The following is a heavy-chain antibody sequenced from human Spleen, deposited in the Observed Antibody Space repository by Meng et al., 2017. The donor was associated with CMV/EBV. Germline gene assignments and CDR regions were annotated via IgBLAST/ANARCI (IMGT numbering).Heavy chain of an antibody. J-gene: IGHJ4*02. Sequence: GESLKISCAASGFIVSYNYMSWVRQAPGKGLEWVSVMYSGGSRYYADSVEGRFTISRDNSKNTVYLQMNSLRVEDTAVYYCARDGVEWGFDWGQGTLVTVSS. V-gene: IGHV3-53*01. CDR2: MYSGGSR. CDR3: ARDGVEWGFD. CDR1: GFIVSYNY. D-gene: IGHD2-8*01.